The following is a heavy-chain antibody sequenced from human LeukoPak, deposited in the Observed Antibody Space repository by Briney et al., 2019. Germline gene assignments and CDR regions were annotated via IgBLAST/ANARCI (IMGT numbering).Heavy chain of an antibody. CDR2: IYHSGGT. J-gene: IGHJ4*02. V-gene: IGHV4-30-2*01. CDR3: ARGHYSSGPRYYFDY. CDR1: GGSISSGGYS. Sequence: SETLSLTCAVSGGSISSGGYSWSWIRQPPGKGLEWIGYIYHSGGTYYNPSLKSRVTISVDRSKNQFSLKLSSVTAADTAVYYCARGHYSSGPRYYFDYWGQGTLVTVSS. D-gene: IGHD6-19*01.